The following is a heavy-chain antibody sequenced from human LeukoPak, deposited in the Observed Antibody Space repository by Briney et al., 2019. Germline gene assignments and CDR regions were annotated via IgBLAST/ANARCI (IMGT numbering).Heavy chain of an antibody. Sequence: GGSLRLSCAASGFTFSSYGMHWVRQAPGKGLEWVAVISYDGSNKYYADSVKGRFTISRDNSKNTLYLQMNSLRAEDAAVYYCAKGAYGGNSWLGYWGQGTLVTVSS. V-gene: IGHV3-30*18. CDR1: GFTFSSYG. J-gene: IGHJ4*02. D-gene: IGHD4-23*01. CDR3: AKGAYGGNSWLGY. CDR2: ISYDGSNK.